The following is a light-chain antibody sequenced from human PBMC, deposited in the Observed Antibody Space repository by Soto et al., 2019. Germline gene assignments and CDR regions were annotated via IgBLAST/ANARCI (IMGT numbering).Light chain of an antibody. CDR1: QSISNF. V-gene: IGKV1-39*01. CDR2: AAS. J-gene: IGKJ4*01. Sequence: DIQMTQSPSSLSASLGDRVTITCRASQSISNFLNWVQHKPGNAPKVLISAASTLQNGVRPRFSDTESFKDLAVATSSLQPEDSASYHCQQYYNSVLTVGGGAKVDIK. CDR3: QQYYNSVLT.